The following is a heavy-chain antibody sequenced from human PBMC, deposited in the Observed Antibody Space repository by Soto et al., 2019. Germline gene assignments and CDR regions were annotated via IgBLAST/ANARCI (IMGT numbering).Heavy chain of an antibody. CDR3: ARDRTGESITIFGVVIPNRNGYYYYGMDV. CDR1: GYTFTSYG. V-gene: IGHV1-18*01. CDR2: ISAYNGNT. J-gene: IGHJ6*02. D-gene: IGHD3-3*01. Sequence: QVQLVQSGAEVKKPGASVKVSCKASGYTFTSYGISWVRQAPGQGLEWMGWISAYNGNTNYAQKLQGRVTMTTDTSTSTAYMELRSLRSDDTAVYYCARDRTGESITIFGVVIPNRNGYYYYGMDVWGQGTTVTVSS.